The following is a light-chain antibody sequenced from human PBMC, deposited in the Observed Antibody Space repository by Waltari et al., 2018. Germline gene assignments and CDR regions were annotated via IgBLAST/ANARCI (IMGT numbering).Light chain of an antibody. CDR3: QQYDGEVVT. V-gene: IGKV3-20*01. J-gene: IGKJ4*01. CDR2: GTS. Sequence: EIVLTQSPGTLSLSPGERATLSCRASQSVTSISVTWYQQKLGQAPRLRIYGTSSRATGIPDRFSGSGSGTDFTLTISRLEPEDFAVYYCQQYDGEVVTFGGGTKVEI. CDR1: QSVTSIS.